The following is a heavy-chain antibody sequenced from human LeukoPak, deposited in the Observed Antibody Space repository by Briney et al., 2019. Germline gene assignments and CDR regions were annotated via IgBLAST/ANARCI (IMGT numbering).Heavy chain of an antibody. D-gene: IGHD4-23*01. J-gene: IGHJ4*02. Sequence: GGSLRLSCTASGFTFSSYGMHWVRQAPGKGLEWVAVISYDGSNKYYADSVKGRFTISRDNSKNTLYLQMNSLRAEDTAVYYCAREERLRWTGYWGQGTLVTVSS. CDR2: ISYDGSNK. CDR3: AREERLRWTGY. V-gene: IGHV3-30*03. CDR1: GFTFSSYG.